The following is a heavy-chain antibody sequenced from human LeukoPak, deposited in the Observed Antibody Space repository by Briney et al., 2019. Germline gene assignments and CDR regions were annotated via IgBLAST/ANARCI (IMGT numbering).Heavy chain of an antibody. CDR2: IMPIFGTA. CDR3: ARVGCSSTSCYGGSDY. D-gene: IGHD2-2*01. Sequence: SVKLSCKASGGTFSSYAISWVRQAPGQGLEWMGGIMPIFGTANYAQKFQGRVTITADETTSTAYMELSSLRSEDTAVYYCARVGCSSTSCYGGSDYWGQGTLVTVSS. J-gene: IGHJ4*02. V-gene: IGHV1-69*13. CDR1: GGTFSSYA.